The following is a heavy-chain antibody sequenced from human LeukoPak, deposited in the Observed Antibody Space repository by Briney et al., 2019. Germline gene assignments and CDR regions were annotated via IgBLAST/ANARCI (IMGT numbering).Heavy chain of an antibody. V-gene: IGHV1-69*13. CDR3: ADTYYYNY. D-gene: IGHD3-16*01. CDR2: IIPIFGTA. CDR1: GYTFTSYG. Sequence: GASVNVSCKASGYTFTSYGISWVRQAPGQGLEWMGGIIPIFGTANYAQKFQGRVTITADESTSTAYMELSSLRSEDTAVYYCADTYYYNYWGQGTLVTVSS. J-gene: IGHJ4*02.